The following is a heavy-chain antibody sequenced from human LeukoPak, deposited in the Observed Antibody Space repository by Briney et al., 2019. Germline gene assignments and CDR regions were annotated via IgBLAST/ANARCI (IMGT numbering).Heavy chain of an antibody. J-gene: IGHJ5*02. CDR3: ASRPLYYDYVWGSYH. D-gene: IGHD3-16*01. Sequence: SETLSLTCAVYGGSFSGYYWSWIRQPPGKGLEWIGEINHSGSTNYNPSLKSRVTISVDTSKNQFSLKLSSVTAADTAVYYCASRPLYYDYVWGSYHWGQGTLVTVSS. CDR1: GGSFSGYY. CDR2: INHSGST. V-gene: IGHV4-34*01.